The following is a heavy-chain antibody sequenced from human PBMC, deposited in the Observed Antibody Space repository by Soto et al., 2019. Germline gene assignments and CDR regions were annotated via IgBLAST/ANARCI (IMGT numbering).Heavy chain of an antibody. J-gene: IGHJ6*02. CDR1: GYRFTSYW. CDR3: AIPPVCNAARHNHYYYYYGMYV. CDR2: IDPSDSYT. D-gene: IGHD6-6*01. V-gene: IGHV5-10-1*01. Sequence: GESLKISCKGSGYRFTSYWISWVRQMPGKSLEWMGRIDPSDSYTNYSPSFQGHVTISADKSISTAYLQWSSLKASDTAIYYCAIPPVCNAARHNHYYYYYGMYVWGQGTTVTVSS.